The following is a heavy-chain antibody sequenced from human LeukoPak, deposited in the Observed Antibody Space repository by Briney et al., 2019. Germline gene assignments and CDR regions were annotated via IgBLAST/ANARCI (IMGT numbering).Heavy chain of an antibody. D-gene: IGHD6-19*01. Sequence: PGGSLRLSCAASGFSYITYAMSWVRRAPGKGLEWVAAITASGSITYHADSVKGRFTVSRDNPKKTMYLQMDSLRVADTAVYCCAKGTGSHYFYYYMDVWGKGATVSVS. CDR3: AKGTGSHYFYYYMDV. V-gene: IGHV3-23*01. J-gene: IGHJ6*03. CDR1: GFSYITYA. CDR2: ITASGSIT.